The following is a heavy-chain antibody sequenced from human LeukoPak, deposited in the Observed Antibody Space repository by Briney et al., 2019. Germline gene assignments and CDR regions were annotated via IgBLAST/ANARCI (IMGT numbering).Heavy chain of an antibody. CDR2: VNWNGGST. V-gene: IGHV3-20*04. D-gene: IGHD2-15*01. J-gene: IGHJ4*02. CDR3: ANIPEEVVAATGTGHFDY. Sequence: GGSLRLSCAASGFTFDDYGMSWVRQAPGKGLEWVSNVNWNGGSTGYADSVEGRFTVSRDNAKNSLYLQMNSLRAEDTAVYYCANIPEEVVAATGTGHFDYWGQGTLVTVSS. CDR1: GFTFDDYG.